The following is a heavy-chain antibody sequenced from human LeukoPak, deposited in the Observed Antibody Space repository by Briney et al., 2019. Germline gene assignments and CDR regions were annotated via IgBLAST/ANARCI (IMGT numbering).Heavy chain of an antibody. D-gene: IGHD6-6*01. Sequence: SETLSLTCAVSGYSISSGYYWGWIGQPPGNGLEWIGSIYHSGSTYYNPSLKSRVAISVDTSKNQFSLKLSSVTAADTAVYYCARLRSTIAARPFDYWGQGTLVTVSS. J-gene: IGHJ4*02. CDR1: GYSISSGYY. CDR3: ARLRSTIAARPFDY. V-gene: IGHV4-38-2*01. CDR2: IYHSGST.